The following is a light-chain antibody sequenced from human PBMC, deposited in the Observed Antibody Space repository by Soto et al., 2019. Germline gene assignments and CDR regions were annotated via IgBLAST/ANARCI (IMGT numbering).Light chain of an antibody. CDR2: GAS. CDR1: QSVSSN. Sequence: EIVMTQSPATLSVSPGERATLSCRASQSVSSNLAWNQQKPGQGPRLLIYGASTRATGIPARFSGSGSGTEFTLTISSLQSEDFAVYYCQQYNTWPPGSTFGGGTNVEIK. CDR3: QQYNTWPPGST. V-gene: IGKV3-15*01. J-gene: IGKJ4*01.